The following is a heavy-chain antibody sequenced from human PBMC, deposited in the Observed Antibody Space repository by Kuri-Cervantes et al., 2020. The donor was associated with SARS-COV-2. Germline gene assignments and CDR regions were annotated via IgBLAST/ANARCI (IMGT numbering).Heavy chain of an antibody. V-gene: IGHV4-59*12. CDR3: ARGDVVVVPAAIPLDYYYYMDV. J-gene: IGHJ6*03. CDR1: GGSISSYY. Sequence: SETLSLTCTVSGGSISSYYRSWIRQPPGKGLEWIGYIYYSGSTNYNPSLKSRVTISVDTSKNQFSLKLSSVTAADTAVYYCARGDVVVVPAAIPLDYYYYMDVWGKGTTVTVSS. D-gene: IGHD2-2*02. CDR2: IYYSGST.